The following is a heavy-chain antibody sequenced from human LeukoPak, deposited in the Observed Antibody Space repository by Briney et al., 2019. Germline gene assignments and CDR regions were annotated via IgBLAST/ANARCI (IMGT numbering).Heavy chain of an antibody. D-gene: IGHD3-10*01. CDR2: ISSSSSTI. J-gene: IGHJ1*01. V-gene: IGHV3-48*01. Sequence: GGSLRLSCAASGFTFSSYSMNWVRQAPGKGLEWVSYISSSSSTIYYADSVKSRITISRDNSKNTLYLEMHSLTPEDTAIYYCAKEGGFGSGSQSYFQEWGQGTLVTVSS. CDR3: AKEGGFGSGSQSYFQE. CDR1: GFTFSSYS.